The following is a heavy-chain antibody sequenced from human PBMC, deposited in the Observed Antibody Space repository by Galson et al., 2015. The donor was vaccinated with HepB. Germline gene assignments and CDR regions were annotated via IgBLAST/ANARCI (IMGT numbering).Heavy chain of an antibody. CDR3: ARDNPYY. CDR2: IYNDGRTT. CDR1: GFTFNNFW. J-gene: IGHJ4*02. V-gene: IGHV3-74*01. Sequence: SLRLSCAASGFTFNNFWMHWIRQAPGKGLVWVSRIYNDGRTTHYADSVKGRFIISRDNAKNMMYLQMNSLRVDDTGLYYCARDNPYYWGPGTLVTVSS.